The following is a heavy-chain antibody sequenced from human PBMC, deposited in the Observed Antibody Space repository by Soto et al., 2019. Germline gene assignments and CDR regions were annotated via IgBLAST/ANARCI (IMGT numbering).Heavy chain of an antibody. CDR2: INHSGST. V-gene: IGHV4-34*01. Sequence: SETLSLTCAVYGGSSNNYFWSWIRQPPGKGLEWIGEINHSGSTNYNPSLKSRVTISVDTSKNQFSLKLNSVTAADTAVYYCARVHVVLMEFADWFDPWGLGTLVTVSS. D-gene: IGHD2-8*01. CDR1: GGSSNNYF. J-gene: IGHJ5*02. CDR3: ARVHVVLMEFADWFDP.